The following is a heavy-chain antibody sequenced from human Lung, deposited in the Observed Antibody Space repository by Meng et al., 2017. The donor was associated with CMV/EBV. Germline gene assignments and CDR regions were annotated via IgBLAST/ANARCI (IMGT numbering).Heavy chain of an antibody. CDR2: IIPIFGTA. J-gene: IGHJ6*02. CDR3: ATSTTGTTPYYYYYGMDV. Sequence: SVXVSXKASGGTFSSYAISWVRQAPGQGLEWMGGIIPIFGTANYAQKFQGRVTITTDESTSTAYMELSSLRSEDTAVYYCATSTTGTTPYYYYYGMDVWGQGXTVTVSS. D-gene: IGHD1-1*01. V-gene: IGHV1-69*05. CDR1: GGTFSSYA.